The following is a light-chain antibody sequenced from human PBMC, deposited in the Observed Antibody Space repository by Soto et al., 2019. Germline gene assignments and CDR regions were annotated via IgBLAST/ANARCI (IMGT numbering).Light chain of an antibody. J-gene: IGKJ1*01. CDR2: AAS. CDR3: QQSYSTPQT. V-gene: IGKV1-39*01. CDR1: QSISSY. Sequence: DIQMTHSPSSLSASVGDSATIPCRASQSISSYLNWYQQKPGKAPKLLIYAASSLQSGVPSRFSGSGSGTDFTLTISSLQPEDFATYYCQQSYSTPQTFGQGTTVDIK.